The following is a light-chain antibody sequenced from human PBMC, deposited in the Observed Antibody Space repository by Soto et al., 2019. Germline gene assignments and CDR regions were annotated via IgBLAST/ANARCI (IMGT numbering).Light chain of an antibody. Sequence: QSALTQPRSVSGSPGQSVTISCAGTSSDVGGYDYVSWYQQHPDKVPKILIFDVTKRPSGVPARLTGSKSGNTASLTISGLQADDEADYYCCSYAGSQTLIFGGGTKLTVL. V-gene: IGLV2-11*01. J-gene: IGLJ2*01. CDR1: SSDVGGYDY. CDR2: DVT. CDR3: CSYAGSQTLI.